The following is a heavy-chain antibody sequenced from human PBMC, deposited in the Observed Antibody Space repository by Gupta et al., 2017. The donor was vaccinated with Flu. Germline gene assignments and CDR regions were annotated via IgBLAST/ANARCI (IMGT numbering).Heavy chain of an antibody. V-gene: IGHV2-5*02. CDR2: IYWDDDK. Sequence: LTANESGPTLVTHTQSRTRAFAFSGLRLSTSGVGVGWIRQPPGKALEWLALIYWDDDKRYSPSLKSRLTITKDTSKNQVVLTMTNMDPVYTATYCCGHTTRWLQSYFDYWVQGTLVTVSS. CDR3: GHTTRWLQSYFDY. CDR1: GLRLSTSGVG. D-gene: IGHD5-24*01. J-gene: IGHJ4*02.